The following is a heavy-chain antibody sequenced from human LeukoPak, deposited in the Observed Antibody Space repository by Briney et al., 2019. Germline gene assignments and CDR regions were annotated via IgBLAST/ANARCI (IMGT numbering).Heavy chain of an antibody. D-gene: IGHD3-22*01. V-gene: IGHV3-48*01. CDR1: GFTFSSYS. Sequence: GGSLRLSCAASGFTFSSYSMNWVRQAPGKGLEWVSYISSSSSTIYYADSVKGRFTISRDNAKNSLYLQMNSLRAEDTAVYYCARDTTYYYDSSGYFPLFDYWGQGTLVTVSS. J-gene: IGHJ4*02. CDR2: ISSSSSTI. CDR3: ARDTTYYYDSSGYFPLFDY.